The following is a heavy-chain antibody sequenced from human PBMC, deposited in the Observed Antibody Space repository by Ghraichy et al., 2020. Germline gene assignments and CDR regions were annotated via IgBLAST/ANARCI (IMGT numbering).Heavy chain of an antibody. CDR2: INAYNGNT. CDR3: ARESDPLKQFDY. CDR1: GYTFTSYG. V-gene: IGHV1-18*01. J-gene: IGHJ4*02. Sequence: ASVKVSCKASGYTFTSYGISWVRQAPGQGLEWMGWINAYNGNTNYAQKLQGRVTMTTDTSTSTAYMELRSLRSDDTAVYYCARESDPLKQFDYWGQGTLVTVSS.